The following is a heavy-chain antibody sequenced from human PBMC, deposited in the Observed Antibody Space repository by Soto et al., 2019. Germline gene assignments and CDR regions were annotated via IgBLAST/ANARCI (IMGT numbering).Heavy chain of an antibody. J-gene: IGHJ4*02. Sequence: PSETLSLTCRVSGGSIRNYYWSWVRQTPGKGLEWVSSISGSPGSTYYADPVKGRFTISRDNSKKTLFLQMSSLRAEDTAVYYCAKDGYDSSGDLYHFDHWGQGTPVTVSS. D-gene: IGHD3-22*01. V-gene: IGHV3-23*01. CDR3: AKDGYDSSGDLYHFDH. CDR1: GGSIRNYY. CDR2: ISGSPGST.